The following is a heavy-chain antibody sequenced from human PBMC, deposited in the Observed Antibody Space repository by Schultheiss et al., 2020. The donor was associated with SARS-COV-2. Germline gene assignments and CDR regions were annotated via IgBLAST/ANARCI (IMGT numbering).Heavy chain of an antibody. J-gene: IGHJ4*02. Sequence: SETLSLTCAVYGGSFSGYYWSWIRQPPGKGLEWIGYIYYSGRIFYNPSLKSRLTISVDTSRNQFSLKLTSVTATDTATYYCARHHYQLFYFDGRWGQGTLVTVSS. D-gene: IGHD2-2*01. CDR3: ARHHYQLFYFDGR. V-gene: IGHV4-59*08. CDR2: IYYSGRI. CDR1: GGSFSGYY.